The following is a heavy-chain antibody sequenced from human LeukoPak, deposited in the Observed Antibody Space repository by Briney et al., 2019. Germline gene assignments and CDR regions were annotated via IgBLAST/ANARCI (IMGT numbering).Heavy chain of an antibody. J-gene: IGHJ4*02. D-gene: IGHD3-10*01. CDR1: GYTFTSYG. Sequence: ASVKVSCKASGYTFTSYGISWVRQAPGQGLEWMGWISAYNGNTNYAQKLQGRVTMTTDTSTSTAYMELRSLRSDDTAVYYCARVPYGSGSYGGYFDYWGQGTLVTVSS. V-gene: IGHV1-18*01. CDR2: ISAYNGNT. CDR3: ARVPYGSGSYGGYFDY.